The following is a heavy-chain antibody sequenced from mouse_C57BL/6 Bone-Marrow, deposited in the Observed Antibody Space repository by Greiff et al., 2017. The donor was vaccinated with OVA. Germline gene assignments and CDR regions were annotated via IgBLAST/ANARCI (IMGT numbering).Heavy chain of an antibody. V-gene: IGHV7-3*01. J-gene: IGHJ2*01. CDR1: GFTFTDYY. Sequence: EVQLVESGGGLVQPGGSLSLSCAASGFTFTDYYMSWVRQPPGKALEWLGFIRNKANGYTTEYSASVKGRFTISRDNSQSILYLQMNALRAEDSATYYCARYRDYGNYRYLHYWGQGTTLTVSS. CDR3: ARYRDYGNYRYLHY. CDR2: IRNKANGYTT. D-gene: IGHD2-1*01.